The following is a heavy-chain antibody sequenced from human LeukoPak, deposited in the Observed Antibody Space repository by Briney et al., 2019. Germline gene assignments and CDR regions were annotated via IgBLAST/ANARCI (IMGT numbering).Heavy chain of an antibody. Sequence: SETLSLTCTVSGGSIRSYYWSWIRQPPGKGLEWIGYIYYSGSTDYNPSLKSRVTISVDTSKNQFSLKLNSVTAADTAVYYCASDPSGAKYFDYWGQGTLVTVSS. CDR2: IYYSGST. CDR1: GGSIRSYY. CDR3: ASDPSGAKYFDY. J-gene: IGHJ4*02. D-gene: IGHD4/OR15-4a*01. V-gene: IGHV4-59*08.